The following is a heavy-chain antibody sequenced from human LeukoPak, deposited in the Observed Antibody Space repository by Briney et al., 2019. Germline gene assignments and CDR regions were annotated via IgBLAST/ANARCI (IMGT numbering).Heavy chain of an antibody. CDR2: ISGSGGST. J-gene: IGHJ4*02. D-gene: IGHD2-21*02. V-gene: IGHV3-23*01. CDR1: GFTFSSYG. CDR3: AKDRCGGDCYLDY. Sequence: GGSLRLSCAASGFTFSSYGMSWVRQAPGKGLEWVSAISGSGGSTYYADSVKGRFTISRDNSKNTLYLQMNSLRAEDTAVYYCAKDRCGGDCYLDYWGQGTLVTVSS.